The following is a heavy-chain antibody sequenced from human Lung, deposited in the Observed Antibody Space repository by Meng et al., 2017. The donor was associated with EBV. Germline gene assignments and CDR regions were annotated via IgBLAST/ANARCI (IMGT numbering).Heavy chain of an antibody. Sequence: LVHSGSSLKQPGASVKVSGRPSGNPSTSYATNWVRQAPGQGPDWMGWIDPNTGNPTYDQGFTGRFVFSLDTSVSTAYLQINSLRADDTAVYYCARDSPLDGYSLLDYWGQGTLVTVSS. V-gene: IGHV7-4-1*02. CDR3: ARDSPLDGYSLLDY. D-gene: IGHD5-24*01. CDR2: IDPNTGNP. J-gene: IGHJ4*02. CDR1: GNPSTSYA.